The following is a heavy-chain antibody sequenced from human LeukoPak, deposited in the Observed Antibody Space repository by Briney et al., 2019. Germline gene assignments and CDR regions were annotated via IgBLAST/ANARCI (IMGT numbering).Heavy chain of an antibody. D-gene: IGHD3-3*01. CDR2: ISSSSSYI. Sequence: PGGSLRLSCAASGFTFSSYSMNWVRQAPGKGLEWVSSISSSSSYIYYADSVKGRFTISRDNAKNSLYLQMNSLRAEDTAVYYCARDVYDFWSVDEVGYSGPIWGQGTMVTVSS. V-gene: IGHV3-21*01. CDR1: GFTFSSYS. J-gene: IGHJ3*02. CDR3: ARDVYDFWSVDEVGYSGPI.